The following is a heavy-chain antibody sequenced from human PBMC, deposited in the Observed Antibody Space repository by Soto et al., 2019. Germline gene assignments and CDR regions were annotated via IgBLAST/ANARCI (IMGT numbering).Heavy chain of an antibody. Sequence: SETLSLTCTVSGGSISSSSYYWGWIRQPPGKGLEWIGSIYYSGSTYYNPSLKSRVTISVDTSKNQFSLKLSSVTAADTAVYYCARHAPPGYSHGYDGYYFDYWGQGTLVTVSS. CDR3: ARHAPPGYSHGYDGYYFDY. CDR1: GGSISSSSYY. J-gene: IGHJ4*02. V-gene: IGHV4-39*01. CDR2: IYYSGST. D-gene: IGHD5-18*01.